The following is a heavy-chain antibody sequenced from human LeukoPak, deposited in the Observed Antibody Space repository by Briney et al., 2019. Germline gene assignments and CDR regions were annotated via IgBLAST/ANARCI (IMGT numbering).Heavy chain of an antibody. CDR3: ARDSTYYDSSGYDYYYGMDV. CDR1: GFTFRAYT. J-gene: IGHJ6*02. D-gene: IGHD3-22*01. V-gene: IGHV3-21*01. Sequence: GGSLRLSCVASGFTFRAYTMNWVRQAPGKGLEWVSSISVSSTDIYYADSVKGRFTISRDNAKNSLYLQMISLRAEDTAIYYCARDSTYYDSSGYDYYYGMDVWGQGTMVTVSS. CDR2: ISVSSTDI.